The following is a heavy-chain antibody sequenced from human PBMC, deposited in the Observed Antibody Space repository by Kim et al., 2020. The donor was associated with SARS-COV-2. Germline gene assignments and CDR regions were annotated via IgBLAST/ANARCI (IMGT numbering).Heavy chain of an antibody. J-gene: IGHJ3*02. V-gene: IGHV1-8*01. CDR2: MNPNSGNT. CDR1: GYTFTSYD. Sequence: ASVKVSCKASGYTFTSYDINWVRQATGQGLEWMGWMNPNSGNTGYAQKFQGRVTMTRNTSISTAYMELSSLRSEDTAVYYCARDFSSSFKGEGAFDIWGQGTMVTVSS. D-gene: IGHD6-13*01. CDR3: ARDFSSSFKGEGAFDI.